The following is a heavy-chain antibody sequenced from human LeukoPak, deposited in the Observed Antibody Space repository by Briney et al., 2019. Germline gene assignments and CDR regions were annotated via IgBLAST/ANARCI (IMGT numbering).Heavy chain of an antibody. V-gene: IGHV3-23*01. CDR2: ITESGDNT. Sequence: PGGSLRLSCAASGLTFSSYAMSWVRQTPGKGLEWVSTITESGDNTHYTESVKGRFTISRDNAKNSLYLQMSSLSAEDTALYYCVKRSGGRSAASNSDYYYGMDVWGLGTTVTVSS. J-gene: IGHJ6*02. CDR3: VKRSGGRSAASNSDYYYGMDV. D-gene: IGHD3-10*01. CDR1: GLTFSSYA.